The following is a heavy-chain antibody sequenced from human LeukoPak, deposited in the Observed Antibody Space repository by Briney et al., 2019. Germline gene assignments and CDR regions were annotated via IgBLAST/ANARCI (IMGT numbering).Heavy chain of an antibody. V-gene: IGHV1-3*01. D-gene: IGHD6-19*01. CDR1: GYTFTSYA. CDR3: ARDTVRGSSGWYYY. CDR2: INAGNGNT. Sequence: ASVKVSCKASGYTFTSYAMHWVRQAPGQRLEWMGWINAGNGNTKYSQKSQGRVTITRDTSASTASMELSSLRSEDTAVYYCARDTVRGSSGWYYYWGQGTLATVSS. J-gene: IGHJ4*02.